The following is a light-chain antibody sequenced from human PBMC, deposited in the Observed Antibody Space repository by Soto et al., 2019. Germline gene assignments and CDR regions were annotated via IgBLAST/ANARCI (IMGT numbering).Light chain of an antibody. CDR3: LQYNVYPLS. Sequence: DIQMTQSPSTLSASVGDRVTITCRARQNINRWLAWYQQRPGKAPNLLIHKASTLEVGVPSRFRGSASGTEFTLTISSLQPDDFAVYFCLQYNVYPLSFGGGTKVEIK. CDR2: KAS. CDR1: QNINRW. V-gene: IGKV1-5*03. J-gene: IGKJ4*01.